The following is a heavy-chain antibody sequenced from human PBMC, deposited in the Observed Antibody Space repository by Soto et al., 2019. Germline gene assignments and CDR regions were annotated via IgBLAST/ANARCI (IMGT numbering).Heavy chain of an antibody. V-gene: IGHV3-23*01. CDR3: AKDKAQQQLVETYYYYYGMDV. J-gene: IGHJ6*02. Sequence: EVQLLESGGGLVQPGGSLRLSCAASGFTFSSYAMSWVRQAPGKGLEWVSAISGSGGSTYYADSVKGRFTISRDNSKNTLYLQMNRLRAEDTAVYYCAKDKAQQQLVETYYYYYGMDVWGQGTTVTVSS. D-gene: IGHD6-13*01. CDR2: ISGSGGST. CDR1: GFTFSSYA.